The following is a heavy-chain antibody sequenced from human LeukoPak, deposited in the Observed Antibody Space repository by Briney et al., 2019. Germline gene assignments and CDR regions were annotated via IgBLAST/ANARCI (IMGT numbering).Heavy chain of an antibody. Sequence: GGSLRLSCAASGFIVNSNYMNWVRQAPGKGLEWVSVIKTSGSTHYADSVKGRFTISKRISKNTLYLEMTSLRPEDTAVYYCAREGDYGGNSIDLWGQGTLVIVSS. J-gene: IGHJ5*02. V-gene: IGHV3-53*04. CDR2: IKTSGST. CDR3: AREGDYGGNSIDL. D-gene: IGHD4-23*01. CDR1: GFIVNSNY.